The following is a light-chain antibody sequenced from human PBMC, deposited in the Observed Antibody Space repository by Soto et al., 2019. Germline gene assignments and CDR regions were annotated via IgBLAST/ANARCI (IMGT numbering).Light chain of an antibody. CDR3: AAWDDSLNALV. J-gene: IGLJ1*01. Sequence: QSVLTQPPSASGTPGQRVTISCSGSSSNIGSNTVSRYQQVPGTAPKLLIYSNNQRPSGVPDRFSGSKSGTSASLATSGLXSEDEADYYCAAWDDSLNALVFGTGTKVTVL. CDR1: SSNIGSNT. CDR2: SNN. V-gene: IGLV1-44*01.